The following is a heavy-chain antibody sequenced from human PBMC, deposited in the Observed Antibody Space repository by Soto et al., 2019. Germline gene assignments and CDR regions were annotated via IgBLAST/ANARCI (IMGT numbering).Heavy chain of an antibody. CDR3: AKDLLGPGRAYGMDV. CDR2: ISYDGSNK. D-gene: IGHD7-27*01. CDR1: GFTFSSYG. J-gene: IGHJ6*02. Sequence: QVQLVESGGGVVQPGRSLRLSCAASGFTFSSYGMHWVRQAPGKGLAWVAVISYDGSNKYYADSVKGRFTISRDNSKNTLYLQMNRLRAEATAVYYCAKDLLGPGRAYGMDVWGQGTTVTVSS. V-gene: IGHV3-30*18.